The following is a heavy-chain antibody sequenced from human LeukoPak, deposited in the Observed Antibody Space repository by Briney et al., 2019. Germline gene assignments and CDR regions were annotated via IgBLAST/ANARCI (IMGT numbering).Heavy chain of an antibody. D-gene: IGHD1-14*01. CDR3: ARHNPFDAFDI. V-gene: IGHV4-61*05. J-gene: IGHJ3*02. CDR1: GGSINGSDYY. CDR2: IYYSGST. Sequence: SETLSLTCTVSGGSINGSDYYWSWIRQPPGKGLEWIGYIYYSGSTNYNPSLKSRVTISVDTSKNQFSLKLSSVTAADTAVYYCARHNPFDAFDIWGQGTMVTVSS.